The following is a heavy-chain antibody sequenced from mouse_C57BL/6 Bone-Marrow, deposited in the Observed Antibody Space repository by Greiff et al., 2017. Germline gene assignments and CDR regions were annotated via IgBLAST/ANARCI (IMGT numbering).Heavy chain of an antibody. CDR1: GFNIKDYY. Sequence: EVQLQQSGAELVRPGASVKLSCTASGFNIKDYYMHWVKQRPEQGLEWIGRIDPEDGDTEYAPKFPGKATMTAETSSNTAYLQLSSLTSEDTAVYCCTHMTTVVGRFAYWGQGTLVTVSA. D-gene: IGHD1-1*01. J-gene: IGHJ3*01. CDR2: IDPEDGDT. CDR3: THMTTVVGRFAY. V-gene: IGHV14-1*01.